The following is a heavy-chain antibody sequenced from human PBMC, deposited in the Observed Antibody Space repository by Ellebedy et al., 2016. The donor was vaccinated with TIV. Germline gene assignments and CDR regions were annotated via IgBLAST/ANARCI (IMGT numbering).Heavy chain of an antibody. J-gene: IGHJ2*01. V-gene: IGHV3-66*01. Sequence: GGSLRLSCAASGFTVSTNYMNWVRQAPGKGLEWVSSIYSGDDTYYADSVKGRFFISRDNSENTRYLQMSSLRAEDTAVYYCARASFYDVDLSGWYFDFWGRGTLVTVSS. CDR3: ARASFYDVDLSGWYFDF. CDR2: IYSGDDT. CDR1: GFTVSTNY. D-gene: IGHD3-10*02.